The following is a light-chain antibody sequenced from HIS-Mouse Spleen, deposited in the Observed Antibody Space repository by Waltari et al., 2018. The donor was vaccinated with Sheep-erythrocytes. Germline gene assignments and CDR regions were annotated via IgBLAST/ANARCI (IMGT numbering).Light chain of an antibody. CDR2: EVS. CDR3: SSYAGSNNYV. CDR1: SRDAGGYNY. V-gene: IGLV2-8*01. J-gene: IGLJ1*01. Sequence: QSSLPQPPSASGSPGQSVTISCPGTSRDAGGYNYYSWYQQHPGKAPKLMIYEVSKRPSGVPDRFSGSKSGNTASLTVSGLQAEDEADYYCSSYAGSNNYVFGTGTKVTVL.